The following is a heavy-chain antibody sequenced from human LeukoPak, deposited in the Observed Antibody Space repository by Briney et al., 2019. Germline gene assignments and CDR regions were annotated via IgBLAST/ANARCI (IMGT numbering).Heavy chain of an antibody. CDR3: ARAEYYYDSSGSPFDY. V-gene: IGHV1-69*04. D-gene: IGHD3-22*01. J-gene: IGHJ4*02. CDR2: IIPIFGIA. Sequence: SVKVSCKASGGTFSSYAISWVRQAPGQGLEWMGRIIPIFGIANYAQKFQGRVTITADKSTSTSYMELSSLRSEDTAVYYCARAEYYYDSSGSPFDYWGQGTLVTVSS. CDR1: GGTFSSYA.